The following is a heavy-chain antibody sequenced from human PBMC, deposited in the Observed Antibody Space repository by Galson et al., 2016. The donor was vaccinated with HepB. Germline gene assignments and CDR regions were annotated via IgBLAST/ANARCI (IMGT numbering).Heavy chain of an antibody. CDR2: INPSGGST. Sequence: SVKVSCKASGYLFTNYCMHWVRRAPGQGLEWMGIINPSGGSTNYAQYFQGRVVMTRDTSTNTVYMELGSLTSEDTAVYYCAREGYGRYDAFDVWGQGTMLAVSS. J-gene: IGHJ3*01. CDR3: AREGYGRYDAFDV. D-gene: IGHD5-18*01. CDR1: GYLFTNYC. V-gene: IGHV1-46*01.